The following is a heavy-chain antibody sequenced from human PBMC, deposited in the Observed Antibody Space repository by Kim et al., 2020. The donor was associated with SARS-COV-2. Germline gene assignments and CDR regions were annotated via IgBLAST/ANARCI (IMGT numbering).Heavy chain of an antibody. Sequence: ASVKVSCKASGYTFTSYAMHWVRQAPGQRLEWMGWINAGNGNTKYSQKFQGRVTITRDTSASTAYMELSSLRSEDTAVYYCARGAPYCSSASCYRWGYYYGMYVEGQGTTVIIAS. CDR2: INAGNGNT. CDR1: GYTFTSYA. J-gene: IGHJ6*02. V-gene: IGHV1-3*01. CDR3: ARGAPYCSSASCYRWGYYYGMYV. D-gene: IGHD2-2*01.